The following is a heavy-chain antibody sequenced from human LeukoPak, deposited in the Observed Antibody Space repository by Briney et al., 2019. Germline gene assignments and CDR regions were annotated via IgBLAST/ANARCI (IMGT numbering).Heavy chain of an antibody. J-gene: IGHJ4*01. V-gene: IGHV3-11*01. CDR2: ISGSGSDI. CDR3: ATKAREAPE. D-gene: IGHD1/OR15-1a*01. CDR1: GFTFDDYG. Sequence: PAGSLRLSCAASGFTFDDYGMSGLRQAPGKGLEWLSYISGSGSDINYADSVKGRFTVSRDNANNALYLQMNSLGVEATAIYYCATKAREAPEWGQGTLVTVSS.